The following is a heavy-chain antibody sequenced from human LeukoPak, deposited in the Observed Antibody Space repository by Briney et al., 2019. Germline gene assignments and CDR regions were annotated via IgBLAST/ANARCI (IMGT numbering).Heavy chain of an antibody. J-gene: IGHJ5*02. CDR1: GFTFSSYS. Sequence: PGGSLRLSCAASGFTFSSYSMNWVRQAPGKGLEWVSSISSSSSYIYYADSVKGRFTISRDNSKNTLYLQMNSLRAEDTAVYYCARAVFYYDSSGHPGDDWFDPWGQGTLVTVSS. V-gene: IGHV3-21*01. CDR3: ARAVFYYDSSGHPGDDWFDP. CDR2: ISSSSSYI. D-gene: IGHD3-22*01.